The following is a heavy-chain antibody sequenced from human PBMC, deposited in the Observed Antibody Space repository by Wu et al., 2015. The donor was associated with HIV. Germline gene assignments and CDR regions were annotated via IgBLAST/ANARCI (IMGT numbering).Heavy chain of an antibody. J-gene: IGHJ3*02. D-gene: IGHD2-15*01. CDR1: GGTFSSYA. Sequence: QVQLVQSGAEVKKPGSSVKVSCKASGGTFSSYAISWVRQAPGQGLEWMGRIIPIFGTANYAQKFQGRVTITADESTSTAYMELSSLRSEDTAVYYCASRGDIVVVVAALDDAFDIWGQGTMVTVSS. V-gene: IGHV1-69*13. CDR3: ASRGDIVVVVAALDDAFDI. CDR2: IIPIFGTA.